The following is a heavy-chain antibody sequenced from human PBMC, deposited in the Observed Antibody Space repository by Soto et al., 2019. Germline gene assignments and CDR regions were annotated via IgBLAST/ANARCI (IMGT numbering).Heavy chain of an antibody. D-gene: IGHD2-8*01. Sequence: GGSLRLSCAASGFTFSNYWMSWVRQAPGKGLEWVANIKQDGSESNYADSVKGRFTISRDNAKKSLYLQMNSLRAEDTAVYYCTLYDALFFDFWSQGALVTVS. CDR2: IKQDGSES. CDR3: TLYDALFFDF. CDR1: GFTFSNYW. J-gene: IGHJ4*02. V-gene: IGHV3-7*01.